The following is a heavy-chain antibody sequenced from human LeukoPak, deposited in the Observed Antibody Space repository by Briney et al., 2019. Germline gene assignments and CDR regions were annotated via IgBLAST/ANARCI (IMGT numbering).Heavy chain of an antibody. CDR3: ARHVKAGELLFYYYYYMDF. D-gene: IGHD1-26*01. CDR2: IYTSGST. J-gene: IGHJ6*03. Sequence: SETLSLTCTVSGGSISSYYWSWIRQPPGKGLEWIGYIYTSGSTNYNPSLKSRVTISVDTSKNQFSLKLSSVTAADTAVYYCARHVKAGELLFYYYYYMDFWGKGTTVTVSS. V-gene: IGHV4-4*09. CDR1: GGSISSYY.